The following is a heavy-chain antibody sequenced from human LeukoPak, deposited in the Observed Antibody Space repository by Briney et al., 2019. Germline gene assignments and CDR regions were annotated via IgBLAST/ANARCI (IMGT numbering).Heavy chain of an antibody. J-gene: IGHJ4*02. Sequence: PSETLSLTCAVYGGSFSGYYWSWIRQPPGKGLEWIGEINHSGSTNYNPSLKSRVTISVDTSKNQFSLKLSSVTAADTAVYYSARGIIVPESMAYFDYWGQGTLVTVSS. CDR2: INHSGST. CDR3: ARGIIVPESMAYFDY. V-gene: IGHV4-34*01. D-gene: IGHD6-6*01. CDR1: GGSFSGYY.